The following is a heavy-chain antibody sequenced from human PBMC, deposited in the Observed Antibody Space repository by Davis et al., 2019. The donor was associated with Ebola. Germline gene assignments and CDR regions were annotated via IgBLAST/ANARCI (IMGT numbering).Heavy chain of an antibody. CDR2: ISYDGSNK. CDR3: TSEGGGSSGWYRVEGGDY. V-gene: IGHV3-30-3*01. D-gene: IGHD6-19*01. Sequence: GGSLRLSCAASGFTFSSYAMHWVRQAPGKGLEWVAVISYDGSNKYYADSVKGRFTISRDNSKNTLYLQMNSLRAEDTAVYYCTSEGGGSSGWYRVEGGDYWGQGTLVTVSS. CDR1: GFTFSSYA. J-gene: IGHJ4*02.